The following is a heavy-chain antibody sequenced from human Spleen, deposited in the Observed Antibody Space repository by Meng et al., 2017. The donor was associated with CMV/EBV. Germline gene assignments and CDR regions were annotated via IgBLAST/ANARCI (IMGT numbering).Heavy chain of an antibody. D-gene: IGHD3-3*01. Sequence: SETLSLTCTVSGGSISSYYWSWIRQPPGKGLEWLGNIYSSGSTNYNPSLKSRVTMSVDTSRSQFSLNLTSVTAADTAIYYCARGRGDDLWSGFYYYFDNWGQGALVTVSS. CDR3: ARGRGDDLWSGFYYYFDN. V-gene: IGHV4-59*01. CDR1: GGSISSYY. CDR2: IYSSGST. J-gene: IGHJ4*02.